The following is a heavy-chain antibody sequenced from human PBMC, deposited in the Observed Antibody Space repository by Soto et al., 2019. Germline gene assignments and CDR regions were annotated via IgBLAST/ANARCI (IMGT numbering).Heavy chain of an antibody. V-gene: IGHV4-34*01. D-gene: IGHD5-12*01. CDR3: ARGQEGIVATH. CDR1: GGSLTGYY. CDR2: VKDGGST. Sequence: QVQLQQWGAGRLKPSETLSLTCTVNGGSLTGYYWSWIRKPPGKGLEWIGEVKDGGSTNYSPSLRGRVSISAGTSKNHFSLRLNSVTAADTAVYFCARGQEGIVATHWDQGALVTVSS. J-gene: IGHJ4*02.